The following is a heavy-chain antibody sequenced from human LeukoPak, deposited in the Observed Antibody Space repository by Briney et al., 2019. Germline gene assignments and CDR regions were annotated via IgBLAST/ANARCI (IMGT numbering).Heavy chain of an antibody. Sequence: ASVKVSCKASGYTFARHGVNWVRQAPGQGLEWMGWISADNGHTNYAQKLQGRVTVTTDTSTSTAYMELRSLTSDDTALYYCARDLGDIVGASDYWGQGTLVTVSS. CDR1: GYTFARHG. J-gene: IGHJ4*02. V-gene: IGHV1-18*01. D-gene: IGHD1-26*01. CDR2: ISADNGHT. CDR3: ARDLGDIVGASDY.